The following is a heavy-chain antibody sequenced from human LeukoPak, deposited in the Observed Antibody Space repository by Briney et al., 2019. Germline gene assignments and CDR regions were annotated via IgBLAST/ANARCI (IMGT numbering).Heavy chain of an antibody. CDR2: INHSGST. CDR1: GGSFSGYY. CDR3: ASHYYDFWSGYY. J-gene: IGHJ4*02. V-gene: IGHV4-34*01. Sequence: PSETLSLTCAVYGGSFSGYYWSWIRQPPGKGMEWIGEINHSGSTNYNPCLKSRVTISVDTSKNQFSLKLSSVSAADTAVYYCASHYYDFWSGYYWGQGTLVTVSS. D-gene: IGHD3-3*01.